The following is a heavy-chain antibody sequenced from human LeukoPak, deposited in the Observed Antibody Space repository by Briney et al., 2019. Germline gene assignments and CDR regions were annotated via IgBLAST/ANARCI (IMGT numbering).Heavy chain of an antibody. Sequence: GRSLRLSCAASGFTFSSYAMHWVRQAPGKGLEWVAVISYDGSNKYYADSVKGRFTISRDNSKNTLYLQMNSLRAEDTAVYYCAKDTRPDSSGYYQIDYWGQGTLVTVSS. CDR1: GFTFSSYA. CDR2: ISYDGSNK. V-gene: IGHV3-30*04. D-gene: IGHD3-22*01. CDR3: AKDTRPDSSGYYQIDY. J-gene: IGHJ4*02.